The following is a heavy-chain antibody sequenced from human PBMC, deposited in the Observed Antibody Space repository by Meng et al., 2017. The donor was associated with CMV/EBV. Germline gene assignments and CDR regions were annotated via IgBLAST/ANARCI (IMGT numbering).Heavy chain of an antibody. Sequence: SVKVSCKASGGTFSSYTISWVRQAPGQGLEWMGGIIPILGIANYAQKFQGRVTITADKSTSTAYMELSSLRSEDTAVYYCAGRYCSSTSCYTHGYGAFDIWGQGTMVTVSS. CDR1: GGTFSSYT. CDR2: IIPILGIA. D-gene: IGHD2-2*02. J-gene: IGHJ3*02. V-gene: IGHV1-69*10. CDR3: AGRYCSSTSCYTHGYGAFDI.